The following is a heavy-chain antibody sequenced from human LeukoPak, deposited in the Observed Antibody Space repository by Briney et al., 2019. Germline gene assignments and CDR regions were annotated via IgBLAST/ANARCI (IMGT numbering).Heavy chain of an antibody. V-gene: IGHV4-39*01. CDR2: IYYSGST. CDR3: ARHEQWLVRHPDWFDP. Sequence: PSETLSLTCTVSGGSISSSSYYWGWIRQPPGKGLEWIGSIYYSGSTYYNPSLKSRVTISVDTSKNQFSLKLSSVTAADTAVYYCARHEQWLVRHPDWFDPWGQGTLVTVSS. CDR1: GGSISSSSYY. J-gene: IGHJ5*02. D-gene: IGHD6-19*01.